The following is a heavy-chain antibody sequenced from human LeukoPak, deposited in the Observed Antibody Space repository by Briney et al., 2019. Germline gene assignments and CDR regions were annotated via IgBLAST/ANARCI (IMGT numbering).Heavy chain of an antibody. J-gene: IGHJ3*02. Sequence: NPSETLSLTCSVSGGSISPNYWSWIRQPPGKGLEWIGFIYYTGSTNYNPSLKSRVTMSIDTSKSHFSLKLSSLTAADTAVYYCARLLDYDSSGYPDTFDIWGQGTMVTVSS. D-gene: IGHD3-22*01. CDR1: GGSISPNY. V-gene: IGHV4-59*01. CDR2: IYYTGST. CDR3: ARLLDYDSSGYPDTFDI.